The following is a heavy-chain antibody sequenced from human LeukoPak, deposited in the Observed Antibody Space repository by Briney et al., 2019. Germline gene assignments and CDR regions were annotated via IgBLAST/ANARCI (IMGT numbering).Heavy chain of an antibody. CDR3: ARPATGGAFDI. V-gene: IGHV4-59*08. Sequence: PSETLSLTCTVSGGSISSYYGSWIRQPPGKGLEWIGYIYYSGSTNYNPSLKSRVTISVDTSKNQFSLKLSSVTAADTAVYYCARPATGGAFDIWGQGTMVTVSS. J-gene: IGHJ3*02. CDR1: GGSISSYY. CDR2: IYYSGST. D-gene: IGHD2-8*02.